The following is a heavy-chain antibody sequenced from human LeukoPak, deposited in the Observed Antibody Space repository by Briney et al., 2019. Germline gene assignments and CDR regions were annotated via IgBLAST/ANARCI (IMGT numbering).Heavy chain of an antibody. CDR2: ITGRGDDT. J-gene: IGHJ4*02. Sequence: GGSLRLSCAASGFMFKSYAMSWVRQAPGKGLEWLSGITGRGDDTKYADSVKGRFIISRDNSKNTAHLHLNGLTVEDAAVYYCAKDIFSSVGTPDYWGQGTRVTVSS. D-gene: IGHD3-3*02. V-gene: IGHV3-23*01. CDR3: AKDIFSSVGTPDY. CDR1: GFMFKSYA.